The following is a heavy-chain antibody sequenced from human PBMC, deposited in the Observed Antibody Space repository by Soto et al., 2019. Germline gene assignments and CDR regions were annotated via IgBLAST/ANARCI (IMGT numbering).Heavy chain of an antibody. D-gene: IGHD3-10*01. Sequence: ASVKVSCKASGYTFTSYGISWVRQAPGQGLEWMGWMNPNSGNTGYAQKFQGRVTMTRNTSISTAYMELSSLRSEDTAVYYCARSTYYYAFDIWGQGTMVTVSS. CDR3: ARSTYYYAFDI. J-gene: IGHJ3*02. V-gene: IGHV1-8*02. CDR2: MNPNSGNT. CDR1: GYTFTSYG.